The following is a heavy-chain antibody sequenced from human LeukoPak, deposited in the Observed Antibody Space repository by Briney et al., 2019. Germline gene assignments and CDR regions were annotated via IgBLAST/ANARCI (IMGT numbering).Heavy chain of an antibody. V-gene: IGHV1-18*04. J-gene: IGHJ4*02. Sequence: ASVKVSCKASGYTFTGYYMHWVRQAPGQGLEWMGWISAYNGNTNYAQKLQGRVTMTTDTSTSTAYMELRSLRSDDTAVYYCARGHSTYFDYWGQGTLVTVSS. CDR3: ARGHSTYFDY. CDR1: GYTFTGYY. D-gene: IGHD2/OR15-2a*01. CDR2: ISAYNGNT.